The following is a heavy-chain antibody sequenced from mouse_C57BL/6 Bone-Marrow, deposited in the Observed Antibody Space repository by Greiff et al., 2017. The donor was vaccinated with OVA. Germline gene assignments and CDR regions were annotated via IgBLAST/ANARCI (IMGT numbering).Heavy chain of an antibody. V-gene: IGHV5-17*01. CDR2: ISSGSSTI. D-gene: IGHD2-2*01. J-gene: IGHJ3*01. CDR1: GFTFSDYG. CDR3: ARRAYGYDPAWFAY. Sequence: EVKVVESGGGLVKPGGSLKLSCAASGFTFSDYGMHWVRQAPEKGLEWVAYISSGSSTIYYADTVKGRFTISRDNAKNTLFLQMTSLRSEDTAMYYCARRAYGYDPAWFAYWGQGTLVTVSA.